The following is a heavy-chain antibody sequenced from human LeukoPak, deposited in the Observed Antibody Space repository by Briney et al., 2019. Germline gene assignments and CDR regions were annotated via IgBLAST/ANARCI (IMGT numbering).Heavy chain of an antibody. CDR3: ARDNGVAAAGTLYFDY. CDR1: GGSFSGYY. J-gene: IGHJ4*02. D-gene: IGHD6-13*01. CDR2: INHSGST. V-gene: IGHV4-34*01. Sequence: SETLSLTCAVYGGSFSGYYWSWIRQPPGKGLEWIGGINHSGSTNYNPSLKSRVTISVDTSKNQFSLKLSSVTAADTAVYYCARDNGVAAAGTLYFDYWGQGTLVTVSS.